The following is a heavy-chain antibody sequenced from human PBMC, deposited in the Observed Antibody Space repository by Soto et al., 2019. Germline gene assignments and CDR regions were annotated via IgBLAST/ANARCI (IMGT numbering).Heavy chain of an antibody. CDR1: GFTFSNAW. Sequence: GESLKISCAASGFTFSNAWMSWVRQAPGKGLEWVGRIKSKTDGGTTDYAAPVKGRFTISRDDSKNTLYLQMNSLKTEDTAVYYCTTQKKDNWNDVGFDYWGQGTLVTVSS. V-gene: IGHV3-15*01. CDR3: TTQKKDNWNDVGFDY. D-gene: IGHD1-20*01. J-gene: IGHJ4*02. CDR2: IKSKTDGGTT.